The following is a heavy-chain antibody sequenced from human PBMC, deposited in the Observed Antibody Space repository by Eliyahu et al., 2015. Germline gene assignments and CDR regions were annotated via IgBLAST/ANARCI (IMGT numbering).Heavy chain of an antibody. V-gene: IGHV3-49*04. CDR2: IRSKPYGGTT. Sequence: EVQLVESGGGLVQPGRSLXLXCTASGXTXXDYAMXWVRQAPGKGLEWVGFIRSKPYGGTTEYAASVKGRFTISRDDSKSIAYLQMNSLKTEDTAVYFCSRTYDSSGYYLSYWGQGTLVTVSS. CDR3: SRTYDSSGYYLSY. J-gene: IGHJ4*02. CDR1: GXTXXDYA. D-gene: IGHD3-22*01.